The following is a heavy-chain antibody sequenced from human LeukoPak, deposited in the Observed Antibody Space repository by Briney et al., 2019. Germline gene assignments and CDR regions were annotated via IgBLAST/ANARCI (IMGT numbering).Heavy chain of an antibody. CDR3: ARDWGIAEA. V-gene: IGHV3-48*03. CDR1: GFTFSDYE. CDR2: ISCSGGTI. J-gene: IGHJ4*02. Sequence: GGSLRLSCAASGFTFSDYEMNWVRQAPGKGLEWVSYISCSGGTIYYADSVRGRLTVSRDNAKNSLYLQMNSLRAEDTAVYYCARDWGIAEAWGQGTLVTVSS. D-gene: IGHD6-19*01.